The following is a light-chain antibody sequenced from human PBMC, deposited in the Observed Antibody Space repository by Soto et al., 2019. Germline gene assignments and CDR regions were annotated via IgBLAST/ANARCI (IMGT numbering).Light chain of an antibody. CDR1: ETINIW. Sequence: DIQMTQSPSTLSASVGDRVTITCRASETINIWLAWYQQKPGKAPKLLIYKASSLESGVPSRFRGSGYGTEFTLTISSLQPDDFATYHCQQYNNWYSFGQGTKLEIK. CDR3: QQYNNWYS. CDR2: KAS. J-gene: IGKJ2*03. V-gene: IGKV1-5*03.